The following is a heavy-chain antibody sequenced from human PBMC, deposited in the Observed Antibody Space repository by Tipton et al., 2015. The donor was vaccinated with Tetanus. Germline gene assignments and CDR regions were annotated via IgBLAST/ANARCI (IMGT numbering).Heavy chain of an antibody. Sequence: TLSLTCTVFGGSVSSGSYYWAWIRQPPGKGLEWLGYIYQTDSTYYNPSVRSRLTLSLQRSKNQVSLKLISVTAADTAVYFCVRGRGLGAYSFGFEHWGQGVLVTVSS. J-gene: IGHJ4*02. CDR1: GGSVSSGSYY. D-gene: IGHD5-12*01. CDR3: VRGRGLGAYSFGFEH. CDR2: IYQTDST. V-gene: IGHV4-30-2*01.